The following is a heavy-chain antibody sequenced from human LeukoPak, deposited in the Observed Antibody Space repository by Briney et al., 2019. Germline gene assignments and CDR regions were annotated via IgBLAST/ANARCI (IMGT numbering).Heavy chain of an antibody. V-gene: IGHV3-64D*08. CDR1: GFTFMTYA. Sequence: PGGSLRLSCSASGFTFMTYAMHWVRQAPGKGLEYVSAISSNGGTTYYADSVKGRFAISRDNSKNTLYLQMSSLRAEDTAVYHCVKASRSSSWYFDYWGQGTLVTVSS. CDR2: ISSNGGTT. CDR3: VKASRSSSWYFDY. J-gene: IGHJ4*02. D-gene: IGHD6-13*01.